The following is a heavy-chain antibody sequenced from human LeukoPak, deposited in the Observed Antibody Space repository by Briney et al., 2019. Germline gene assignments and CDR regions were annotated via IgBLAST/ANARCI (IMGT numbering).Heavy chain of an antibody. CDR2: IYPGDSDT. J-gene: IGHJ4*02. D-gene: IGHD2-8*01. Sequence: KVGESLKISCKGSGYSFANYWIGWARQMPGKGLEWMGIIYPGDSDTRYSPSFQGQVTISADKSISTAYLQWSTLKASDTAMYYCARRGPNAPFDYWGQGTLVTVSS. CDR1: GYSFANYW. V-gene: IGHV5-51*01. CDR3: ARRGPNAPFDY.